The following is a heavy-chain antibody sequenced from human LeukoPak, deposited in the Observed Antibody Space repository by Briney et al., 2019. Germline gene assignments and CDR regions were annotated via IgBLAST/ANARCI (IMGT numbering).Heavy chain of an antibody. Sequence: GGSLRLSCAASGFTFSDYYMSWIRQAPGKGLEWVSYISSSSSYTNYADSVKGRFTISRDNAKNSLYLQMNILRAEDTAVYYCAREPAAMNGWFDPWGQGTLVTVSS. D-gene: IGHD2-2*01. CDR2: ISSSSSYT. CDR1: GFTFSDYY. J-gene: IGHJ5*02. V-gene: IGHV3-11*06. CDR3: AREPAAMNGWFDP.